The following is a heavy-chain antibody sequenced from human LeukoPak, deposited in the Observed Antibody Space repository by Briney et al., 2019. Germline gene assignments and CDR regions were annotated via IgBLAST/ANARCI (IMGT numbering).Heavy chain of an antibody. V-gene: IGHV7-4-1*02. D-gene: IGHD5-24*01. CDR2: INTNTGNP. J-gene: IGHJ4*02. CDR1: GYTFTTYP. Sequence: ASVKVSCKASGYTFTTYPMNWVRQAPGQGLEWMGWINTNTGNPTYAQGFTGRFVFSLDTSVSTAYLQISSLKAEDIAVYYCARTLEMTNDYWGQGTLVTVSS. CDR3: ARTLEMTNDY.